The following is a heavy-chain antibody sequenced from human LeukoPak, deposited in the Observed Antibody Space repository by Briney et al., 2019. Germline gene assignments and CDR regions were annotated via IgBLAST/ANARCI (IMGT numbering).Heavy chain of an antibody. J-gene: IGHJ4*02. CDR1: GFTFSSHV. CDR2: ISGSGGGT. Sequence: GGSLRLSCAASGFTFSSHVMGCVRQAPGKGLEWVSTISGSGGGTYYADSVKGRFTISRDNSKNTLYLQMNSLRAEDTAVYYCAKGESLAHFDYWGQGTLVTVSS. CDR3: AKGESLAHFDY. V-gene: IGHV3-23*01. D-gene: IGHD6-19*01.